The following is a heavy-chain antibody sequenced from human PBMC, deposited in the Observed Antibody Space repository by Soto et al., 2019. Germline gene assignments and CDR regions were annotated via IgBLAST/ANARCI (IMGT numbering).Heavy chain of an antibody. D-gene: IGHD2-15*01. CDR3: ARGYCSGGSCYVAFDI. CDR2: IYYSGST. CDR1: GGSISSSSYY. V-gene: IGHV4-39*01. Sequence: QLQPQESGPGLVKPSETLSLTCTVSGGSISSSSYYWGWIRQPPGKGLEWIGSIYYSGSTYYNPSLKSRVTISVDTSKNQFSLKLSSVTAADTAVYYCARGYCSGGSCYVAFDIWGQGTMVTVSS. J-gene: IGHJ3*02.